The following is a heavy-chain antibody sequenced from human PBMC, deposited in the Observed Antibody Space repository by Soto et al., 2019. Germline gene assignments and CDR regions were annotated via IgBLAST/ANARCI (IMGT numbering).Heavy chain of an antibody. J-gene: IGHJ3*02. CDR3: AKATATGGGAFDI. V-gene: IGHV3-23*01. CDR1: GGMFSSYV. CDR2: ISGTGGST. D-gene: IGHD2-8*02. Sequence: GGSLRLSCEASGGMFSSYVMNWVRQAPGKGLEWVSGISGTGGSTKYADSVRGRFTISRDRSKNTVYLQMNSLAAGDTAVYYCAKATATGGGAFDICGQGTLVTVSS.